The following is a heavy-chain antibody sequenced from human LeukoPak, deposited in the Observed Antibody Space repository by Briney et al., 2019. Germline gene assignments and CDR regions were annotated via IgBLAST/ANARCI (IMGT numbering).Heavy chain of an antibody. CDR3: ARGRSTSSWYYFDY. Sequence: GGSLRLSCAASGFTFSGHWMHWVRQAPGKGLVWVSRIHSDGSSTTYADSVRGRFTISRDNAKNTLYLQMTSLRAEDTAVYYCARGRSTSSWYYFDYWGQGTLVTVSS. CDR2: IHSDGSST. J-gene: IGHJ4*02. D-gene: IGHD6-13*01. V-gene: IGHV3-74*01. CDR1: GFTFSGHW.